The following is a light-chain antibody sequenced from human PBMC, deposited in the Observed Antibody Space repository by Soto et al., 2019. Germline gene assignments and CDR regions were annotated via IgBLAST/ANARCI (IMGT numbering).Light chain of an antibody. CDR3: QQFLNYPLT. J-gene: IGKJ4*01. V-gene: IGKV1-5*01. CDR2: HAS. CDR1: QSISNW. Sequence: DNQMTQSPSTLPASVGDRVTLXXRASQSISNWLAWYQQKPGTAPKXLIYHASNLQRGVPSRFSGSGSGAEFTLTISSLQPEDFATYYCQQFLNYPLTFGGGTKVDIK.